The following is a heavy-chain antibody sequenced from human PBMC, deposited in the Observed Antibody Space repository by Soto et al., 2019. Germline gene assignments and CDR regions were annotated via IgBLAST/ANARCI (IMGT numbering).Heavy chain of an antibody. Sequence: GGSLRLSCAASGLTFSSYSMNWVRQAPGKGLEWVSYISSSSSTIYYADSVKGRFTISRDNAKNSLYLQMNSLRAEDTAVYYCARDHHRYSGYDYVDYWGQGTLVTVSS. CDR1: GLTFSSYS. CDR2: ISSSSSTI. V-gene: IGHV3-48*01. CDR3: ARDHHRYSGYDYVDY. J-gene: IGHJ4*02. D-gene: IGHD5-12*01.